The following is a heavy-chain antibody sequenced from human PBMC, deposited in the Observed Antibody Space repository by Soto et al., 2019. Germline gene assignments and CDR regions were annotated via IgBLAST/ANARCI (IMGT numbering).Heavy chain of an antibody. CDR2: IIPIFGTA. J-gene: IGHJ6*02. CDR3: ARDGSSGYSYGPGYYYYGMDV. Sequence: SVKVSCKASGGTFSSYAISWVRQAPGQGLEWMGGIIPIFGTANYAQKFQGRVTITADESTSTAYMELSSLRSEDTAVYYCARDGSSGYSYGPGYYYYGMDVWGQGTTVTVSS. V-gene: IGHV1-69*13. D-gene: IGHD5-18*01. CDR1: GGTFSSYA.